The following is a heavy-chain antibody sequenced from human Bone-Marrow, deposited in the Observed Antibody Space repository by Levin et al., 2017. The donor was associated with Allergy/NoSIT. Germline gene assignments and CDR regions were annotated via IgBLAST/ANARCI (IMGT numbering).Heavy chain of an antibody. D-gene: IGHD3-9*01. CDR2: ISHDESKE. V-gene: IGHV3-30*18. Sequence: QTGGSLRLSCVVSGFIFKDYAMHWVRQAPGKGLEWVAVISHDESKEDYADSAKGRFTISRDNSKNKLFLQLDSLRLDDTALYFCAKEGVKREASLTGPFDFCRQGTLVTVS. J-gene: IGHJ4*02. CDR3: AKEGVKREASLTGPFDF. CDR1: GFIFKDYA.